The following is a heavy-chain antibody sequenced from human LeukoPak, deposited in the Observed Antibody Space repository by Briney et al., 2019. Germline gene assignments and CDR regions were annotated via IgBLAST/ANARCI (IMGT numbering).Heavy chain of an antibody. CDR1: GFTFSSHG. J-gene: IGHJ6*02. CDR2: VSYDGSEK. Sequence: PGGSLRLSCAASGFTFSSHGMHWVRQAPGKGLEWVAVVSYDGSEKYYVDSVKDRFTISRDNSKNTLYLQMNSLRIEDTAVYYCAKDHAGASGPSYGSDVWGQGTTVTVSS. CDR3: AKDHAGASGPSYGSDV. V-gene: IGHV3-30*18. D-gene: IGHD1-26*01.